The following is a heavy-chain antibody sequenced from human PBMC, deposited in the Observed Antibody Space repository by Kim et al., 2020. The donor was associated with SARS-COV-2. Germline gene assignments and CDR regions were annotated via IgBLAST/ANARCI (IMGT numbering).Heavy chain of an antibody. J-gene: IGHJ4*02. V-gene: IGHV4-4*09. CDR3: ARSDSSGYYIDY. Sequence: NYNPSRKSRVTISVDTSKNQFSLKLSSVTAADTAVYYCARSDSSGYYIDYWGQGTLVTVSS. D-gene: IGHD3-22*01.